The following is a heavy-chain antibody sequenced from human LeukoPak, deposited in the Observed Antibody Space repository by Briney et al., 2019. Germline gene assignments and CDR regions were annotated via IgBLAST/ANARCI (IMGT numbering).Heavy chain of an antibody. CDR1: GDSISTYY. D-gene: IGHD5-12*01. CDR3: ARGVAGYGPYDY. J-gene: IGHJ4*02. Sequence: PSETLSLTCTVSGDSISTYYWSWIRQPPGKGLEWIGYMYYSGSTNYNPSLKSRVTISLDTPKNQLSLRLNSVTAADTAVYYCARGVAGYGPYDYWGQGTLVTVSS. CDR2: MYYSGST. V-gene: IGHV4-59*01.